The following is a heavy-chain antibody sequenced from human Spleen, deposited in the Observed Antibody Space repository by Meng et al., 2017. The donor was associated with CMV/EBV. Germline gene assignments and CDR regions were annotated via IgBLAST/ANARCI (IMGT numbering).Heavy chain of an antibody. CDR2: INTNTGSP. D-gene: IGHD5-12*01. J-gene: IGHJ4*02. V-gene: IGHV7-4-1*02. CDR3: ARVQYSAYDYFAY. Sequence: QVQLVQSGAEVEKPGASVKVSCKASGYTFTSYDMNWVRQAPGQGLEWMGWINTNTGSPTYAQGFTGRFVFSLDTSVTTAYLQISGLKAEDTAVYYCARVQYSAYDYFAYWGQGTLVTVSS. CDR1: GYTFTSYD.